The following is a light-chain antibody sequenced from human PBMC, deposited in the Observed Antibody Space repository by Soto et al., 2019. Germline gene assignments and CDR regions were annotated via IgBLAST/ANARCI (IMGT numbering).Light chain of an antibody. CDR1: SPNIGRNT. CDR3: AAWDDSLNGYV. V-gene: IGLV1-44*01. J-gene: IGLJ1*01. Sequence: QLVLTQPPSASGTPGQRVTISCSGSSPNIGRNTVNWYQQIPGTAPKLLIYSHTQRPSGVPDRFSGSRSGTSASLAISGLQSEDEADYYCAAWDDSLNGYVFGTGTKLTVL. CDR2: SHT.